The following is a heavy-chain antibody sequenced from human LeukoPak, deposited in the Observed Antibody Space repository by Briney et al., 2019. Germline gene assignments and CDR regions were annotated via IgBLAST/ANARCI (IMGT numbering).Heavy chain of an antibody. D-gene: IGHD3-10*01. CDR2: IWYDGSNK. Sequence: GGSLRLSCAASGFTFSSYGMHWVRQAPGKGLEWVAVIWYDGSNKYYADSVKGRFTISRDNSKNTLYLQMNSLRAEDTAVYYCARESTTMVRGVIQHWGQSTLVTVSS. V-gene: IGHV3-33*01. J-gene: IGHJ1*01. CDR1: GFTFSSYG. CDR3: ARESTTMVRGVIQH.